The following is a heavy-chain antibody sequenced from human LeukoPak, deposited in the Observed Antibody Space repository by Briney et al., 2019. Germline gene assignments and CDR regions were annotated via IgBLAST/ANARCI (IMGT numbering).Heavy chain of an antibody. J-gene: IGHJ6*03. D-gene: IGHD2-2*01. Sequence: SQTLSLTCTVSGGSISSGGYYWSWIRQPPGKGLEWIGYIYHSGSTYYNPSLKSRVTMSVDTSKNQFSLKLSPVTAADTAVYYCARGVDGVVVPAAPRGRDYYYYMDVWGKGTTVTVSS. V-gene: IGHV4-30-2*01. CDR3: ARGVDGVVVPAAPRGRDYYYYMDV. CDR2: IYHSGST. CDR1: GGSISSGGYY.